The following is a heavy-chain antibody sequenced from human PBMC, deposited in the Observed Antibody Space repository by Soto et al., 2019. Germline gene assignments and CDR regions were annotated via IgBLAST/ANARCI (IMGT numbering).Heavy chain of an antibody. CDR3: ARMKVDSSQFYYAMDV. V-gene: IGHV2-26*01. J-gene: IGHJ6*02. CDR2: IFSDNER. CDR1: GFSLTTGKMG. Sequence: QVTLKESGPALVKPTETLTLTCTVSGFSLTTGKMGVSWIRQPPGKALEWLAHIFSDNERSYSTSLQGRLTISKDTSGSQVVLSMTNVDPVYTATYDCARMKVDSSQFYYAMDVWGQGTTVTVSS. D-gene: IGHD3-9*01.